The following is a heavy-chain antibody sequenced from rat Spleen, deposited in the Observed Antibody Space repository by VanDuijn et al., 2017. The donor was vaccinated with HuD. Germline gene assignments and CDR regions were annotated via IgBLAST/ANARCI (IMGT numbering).Heavy chain of an antibody. CDR1: XFTFSXYD. V-gene: IGHV5-22*01. Sequence: EVQLVESGGGLVQPGRSMXLSCAAXXFTFSXYDXAXVRHAPTKGLEWVASINFDGSGTYYRDSVKGRFTISRDNAKSTLYLQMNSLRSEDTATYYCARPHSSLYVMDAWGQGASVTVSS. D-gene: IGHD1-2*01. J-gene: IGHJ4*01. CDR2: INFDGSGT. CDR3: ARPHSSLYVMDA.